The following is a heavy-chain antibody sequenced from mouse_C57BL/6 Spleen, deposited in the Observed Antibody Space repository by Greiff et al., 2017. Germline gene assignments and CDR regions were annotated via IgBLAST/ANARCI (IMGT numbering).Heavy chain of an antibody. D-gene: IGHD2-5*01. CDR2: IPPNSGST. V-gene: IGHV1-64*01. J-gene: IGHJ4*01. CDR3: AAICAYYSNYEYAMDY. Sequence: QVQLQQPGAELVKPGASVKLSCKASGYTFTSYWMHWVKQRPGQGLEWIGMIPPNSGSTNYNEQFKSKATLTVDTSSSTAYMHRSSLPSEDSAVYYYAAICAYYSNYEYAMDYWGQGTSVTVSS. CDR1: GYTFTSYW.